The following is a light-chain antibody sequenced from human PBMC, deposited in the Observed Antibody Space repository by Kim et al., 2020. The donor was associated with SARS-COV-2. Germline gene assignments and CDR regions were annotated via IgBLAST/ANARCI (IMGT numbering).Light chain of an antibody. J-gene: IGLJ2*01. V-gene: IGLV6-57*03. Sequence: GKTVTISCTRRSGSIDDNYVQWYQQRPGGVPTTVIYEDDQRPSGVSDRFSGSIDNSSNSASLTISGLRTEDEADYYGQSYNRDNVIFGGGTQLTVL. CDR1: SGSIDDNY. CDR3: QSYNRDNVI. CDR2: EDD.